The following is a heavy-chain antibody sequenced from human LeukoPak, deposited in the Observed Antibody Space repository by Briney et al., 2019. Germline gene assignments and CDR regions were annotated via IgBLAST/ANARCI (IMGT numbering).Heavy chain of an antibody. D-gene: IGHD3-22*01. Sequence: ASVKVSCKASGGTFSSYAISWVRQAPGQGLEWMGGIIPIFGTANYAQKFQGRVTITEDESTSTAYMELSSLRSEDTAVYYCASYYYDSSDLYAFDIWGQGTMVTVSS. J-gene: IGHJ3*02. V-gene: IGHV1-69*13. CDR3: ASYYYDSSDLYAFDI. CDR2: IIPIFGTA. CDR1: GGTFSSYA.